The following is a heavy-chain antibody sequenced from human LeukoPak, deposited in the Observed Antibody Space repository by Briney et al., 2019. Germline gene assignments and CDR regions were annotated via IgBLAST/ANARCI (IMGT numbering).Heavy chain of an antibody. J-gene: IGHJ6*04. D-gene: IGHD3/OR15-3a*01. CDR3: ARDRGLGYYYYGMDV. V-gene: IGHV3-30*04. CDR2: ISYDGSNK. CDR1: GFTFSSYA. Sequence: GGSLRLSCAASGFTFSSYAMHWVRQAPGKGLEWVAVISYDGSNKYYADSVKGRFTISRDNSKNTLYLQMNSLRAEDTAVYYCARDRGLGYYYYGMDVWGKGTTVTVSS.